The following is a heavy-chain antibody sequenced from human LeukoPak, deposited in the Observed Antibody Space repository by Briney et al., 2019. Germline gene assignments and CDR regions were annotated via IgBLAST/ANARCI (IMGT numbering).Heavy chain of an antibody. D-gene: IGHD4-17*01. Sequence: PSETLSLTCSVSGGSISDDGYYWSWIRQFPGKGLEWIGHIYYGGTTEYNPSLKSRITISCDTSKTQFSLQLNSVTVADTAVYYCARGGATVTDHWGQGTLVTVSS. J-gene: IGHJ5*02. CDR3: ARGGATVTDH. V-gene: IGHV4-31*03. CDR2: IYYGGTT. CDR1: GGSISDDGYY.